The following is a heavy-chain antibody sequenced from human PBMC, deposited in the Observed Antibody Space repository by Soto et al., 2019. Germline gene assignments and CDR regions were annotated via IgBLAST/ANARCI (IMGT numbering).Heavy chain of an antibody. V-gene: IGHV3-23*01. CDR3: AKVARDYYDSSGPHWFDP. CDR2: ISGSGGST. CDR1: GFTFSSYA. D-gene: IGHD3-22*01. J-gene: IGHJ5*02. Sequence: GGSLRLSCAASGFTFSSYAMSWVRQAPGKGLEWVPAISGSGGSTYYADSVKGRFTISRDNSKNTLYLQMNSLRAEDTAVYYCAKVARDYYDSSGPHWFDPWGQGTLVTVS.